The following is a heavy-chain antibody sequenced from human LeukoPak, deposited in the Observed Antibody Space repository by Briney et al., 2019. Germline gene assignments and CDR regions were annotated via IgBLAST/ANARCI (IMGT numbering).Heavy chain of an antibody. J-gene: IGHJ4*02. CDR2: INPSGGST. Sequence: ASVKVSCKASGYTFTGYYMHWVRQAPGQGLEWMGIINPSGGSTSYAQKFQGRVTMTRDTSTSTVYMELSSLRSEDTAVYYCAREESLYDSSGYYDNYWGQGTLVTVSS. V-gene: IGHV1-46*01. D-gene: IGHD3-22*01. CDR1: GYTFTGYY. CDR3: AREESLYDSSGYYDNY.